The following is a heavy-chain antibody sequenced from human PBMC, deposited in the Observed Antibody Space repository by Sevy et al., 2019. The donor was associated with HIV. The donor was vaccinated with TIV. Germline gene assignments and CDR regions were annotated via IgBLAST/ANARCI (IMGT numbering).Heavy chain of an antibody. V-gene: IGHV3-23*01. D-gene: IGHD3-22*01. CDR3: ARKNDYYDSSGSMRVYNAFDI. CDR1: GFTFSSYA. J-gene: IGHJ3*02. CDR2: ISGSGGST. Sequence: GGSLRLSCAASGFTFSSYAMSWVRQAPGKGLEWVSAISGSGGSTYYADSVKGRFTISRDNSKNTLYLQMNSLRAEDTAVYYCARKNDYYDSSGSMRVYNAFDIWGQGTMVTASS.